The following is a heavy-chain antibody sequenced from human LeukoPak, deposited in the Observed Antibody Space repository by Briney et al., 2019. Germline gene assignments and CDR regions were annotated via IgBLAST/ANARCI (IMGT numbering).Heavy chain of an antibody. Sequence: GGSLRLSCAASGFTFSSYNMNWVRQAPGKGLEWVSYISGSGGTIYYADSVKGRFTIPRDNAKNSLYLQINSLRAEDMAVYYCARGSSSGWYFDYWGQGTLVTVSS. V-gene: IGHV3-48*01. J-gene: IGHJ4*02. D-gene: IGHD6-25*01. CDR1: GFTFSSYN. CDR3: ARGSSSGWYFDY. CDR2: ISGSGGTI.